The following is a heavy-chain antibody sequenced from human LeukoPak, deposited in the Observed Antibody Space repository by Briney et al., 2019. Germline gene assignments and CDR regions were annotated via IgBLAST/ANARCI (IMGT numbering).Heavy chain of an antibody. D-gene: IGHD6-19*01. J-gene: IGHJ4*02. V-gene: IGHV1-18*04. CDR2: ISAYNGNT. CDR3: ARSAVADTLSAYYFEY. Sequence: ASVKVSCTASGYTFITNDISWVRQAPGQGLEWMGWISAYNGNTNYAQKLQGRVTMTTDTSTNTAYMELRSLRSDDTAVYYCARSAVADTLSAYYFEYWGQGTLVTVSS. CDR1: GYTFITND.